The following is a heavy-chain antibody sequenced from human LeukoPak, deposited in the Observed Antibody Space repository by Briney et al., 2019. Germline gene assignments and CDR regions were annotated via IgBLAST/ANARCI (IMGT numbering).Heavy chain of an antibody. Sequence: ASVKVSCKASGGTFSSYAISWVRQAPGQGLEWMGRIIPILGIANYAQKFQGRVTITADKSTSTAYMELSSLRSEDTAVYYCSLAPWGTGTSYFDYWGQGTLVTVSS. D-gene: IGHD1-1*01. CDR3: SLAPWGTGTSYFDY. CDR2: IIPILGIA. CDR1: GGTFSSYA. J-gene: IGHJ4*02. V-gene: IGHV1-69*04.